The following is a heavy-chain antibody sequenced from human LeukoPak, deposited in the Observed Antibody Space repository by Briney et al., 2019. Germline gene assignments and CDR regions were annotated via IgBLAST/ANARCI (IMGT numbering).Heavy chain of an antibody. CDR2: ISAYNGDT. Sequence: ASVKVSCKTSGYIFAHNGISWVRQAPGQGPEWMGWISAYNGDTNYAQNFQGRVTMTRDTSTSTVYMELRSLRSEDTAVYYCARGRLAVAGMGDYFDYWGQGTLVTVSS. D-gene: IGHD6-19*01. CDR3: ARGRLAVAGMGDYFDY. J-gene: IGHJ4*02. CDR1: GYIFAHNG. V-gene: IGHV1-18*01.